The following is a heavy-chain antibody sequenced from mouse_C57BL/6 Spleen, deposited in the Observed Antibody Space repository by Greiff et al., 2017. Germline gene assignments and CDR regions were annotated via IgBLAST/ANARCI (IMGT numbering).Heavy chain of an antibody. CDR3: ARMIYYDDEENAMDY. D-gene: IGHD2-4*01. V-gene: IGHV1-55*01. Sequence: QVQLQQSGAELVKPGASVKMSCKASGYTFTSYWITWVKQRPGQGLEWIGDIYPGSGSTNYNEKFKSKATLTVDTSSSTAYMQLSSLTSEDSAVYYCARMIYYDDEENAMDYWGQGTSVTVSS. CDR2: IYPGSGST. J-gene: IGHJ4*01. CDR1: GYTFTSYW.